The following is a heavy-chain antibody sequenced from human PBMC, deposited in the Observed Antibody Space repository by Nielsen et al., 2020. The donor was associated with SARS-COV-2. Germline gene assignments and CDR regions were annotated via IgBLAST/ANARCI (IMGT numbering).Heavy chain of an antibody. V-gene: IGHV3-9*01. D-gene: IGHD6-13*01. CDR3: AKAPNPLAAAGYYYFDY. J-gene: IGHJ4*02. Sequence: SLKISCAASGFTFDDYATHWVRQAPGKGLEWVSGISWNSGSIGYADSVKGRFTISRDNAKNSLYLQMNSLRAEDTALYYCAKAPNPLAAAGYYYFDYWGQGTLVTVSS. CDR1: GFTFDDYA. CDR2: ISWNSGSI.